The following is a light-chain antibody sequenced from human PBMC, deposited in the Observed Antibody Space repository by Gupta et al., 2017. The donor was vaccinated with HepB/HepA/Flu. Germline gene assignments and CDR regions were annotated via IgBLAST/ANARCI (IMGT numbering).Light chain of an antibody. CDR3: EAWADSHNCI. J-gene: IGLJ2*01. CDR1: SSNIGSNS. CDR2: NDN. V-gene: IGLV1-44*01. Sequence: QSVLTQPPSASGTPGQRVTISRSGSSSNIGSNSVSWYQQLPGKAPKVLIYNDNQRPSGVPDRFSGSKSGNSASLTISGLQSEDEADYYCEAWADSHNCIFGGGTKVTVI.